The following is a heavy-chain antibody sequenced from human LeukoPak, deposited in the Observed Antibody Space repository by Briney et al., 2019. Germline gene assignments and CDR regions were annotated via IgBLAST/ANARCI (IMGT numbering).Heavy chain of an antibody. V-gene: IGHV4-4*07. D-gene: IGHD4-23*01. Sequence: SETLSLTCTVSGGSISSYYWSWIRQPAGKGLEWIGRIYTSGSTNYNPSLKSRVTMSVDTSKNQFSLQLNSVTAADTAIYYCARPYYGGSGAFDIWGQGTMVTVSS. J-gene: IGHJ3*02. CDR2: IYTSGST. CDR3: ARPYYGGSGAFDI. CDR1: GGSISSYY.